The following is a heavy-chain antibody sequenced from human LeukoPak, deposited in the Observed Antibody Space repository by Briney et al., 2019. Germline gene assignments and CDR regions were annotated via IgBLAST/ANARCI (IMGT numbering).Heavy chain of an antibody. Sequence: SETLSLTCAVSGGSISSGGYSWSWIRQPPGKGLEWIGYIYHSGSTYYNPSLKSRVTISVDRSKNRFSLKLSSVTAADTAVYYCARCRKGDRYYYDISGQQQIGLDAFDIWGQGTMVTVSS. CDR1: GGSISSGGYS. J-gene: IGHJ3*02. D-gene: IGHD3-22*01. CDR3: ARCRKGDRYYYDISGQQQIGLDAFDI. V-gene: IGHV4-30-2*02. CDR2: IYHSGST.